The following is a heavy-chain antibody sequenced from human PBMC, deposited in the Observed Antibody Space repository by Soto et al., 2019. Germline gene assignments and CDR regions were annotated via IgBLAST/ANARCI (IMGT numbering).Heavy chain of an antibody. CDR1: GYTFTSYA. V-gene: IGHV1-3*05. CDR2: INAGNGNT. D-gene: IGHD2-15*01. Sequence: QVQLVQSGAEEKKPGASVKVSCKASGYTFTSYAMHWVRQAPGQRLEWMGWINAGNGNTKYSQKLQGRVTITRDTYASKAYMELSSLRYEDTAVYYCARGVAPYYFDYWGQGTLVTVSS. CDR3: ARGVAPYYFDY. J-gene: IGHJ4*02.